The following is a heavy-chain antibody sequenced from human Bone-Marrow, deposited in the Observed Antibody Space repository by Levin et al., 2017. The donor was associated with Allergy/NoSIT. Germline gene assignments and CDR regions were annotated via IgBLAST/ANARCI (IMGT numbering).Heavy chain of an antibody. D-gene: IGHD3-22*01. CDR3: AKDLDGSDYYDGSNNYMPLWYYGMDV. CDR1: GSSLSNYA. V-gene: IGHV3-30*18. Sequence: QAGGSLRLSCEAPGSSLSNYAMHWVRQAPGKGLEWVAVISRDGSHQYFGDSVKGRFTVSRDISKRVLSLEMNDLRVEDTAVYYCAKDLDGSDYYDGSNNYMPLWYYGMDVWGQGTTVTVSS. CDR2: ISRDGSHQ. J-gene: IGHJ6*02.